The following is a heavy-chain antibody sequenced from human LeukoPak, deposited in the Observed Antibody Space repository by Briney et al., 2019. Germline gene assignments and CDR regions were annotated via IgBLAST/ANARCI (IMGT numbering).Heavy chain of an antibody. Sequence: ASVKVSCKASGGTFSSHAISWVRQAPGQGLEWMGRIIPFIALANYAQKFQGRVTITADKSTGTAYMELSSLRSEDTAVYYCARTLGYCSSTTCSSPFDYWGQGTLVIVSS. CDR3: ARTLGYCSSTTCSSPFDY. D-gene: IGHD2-2*01. J-gene: IGHJ4*02. CDR1: GGTFSSHA. CDR2: IIPFIALA. V-gene: IGHV1-69*04.